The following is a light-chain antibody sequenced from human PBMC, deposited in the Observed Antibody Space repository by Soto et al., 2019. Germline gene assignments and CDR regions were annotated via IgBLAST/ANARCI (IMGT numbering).Light chain of an antibody. CDR1: SSNIGSNT. Sequence: QSVLTQPPSASGAPGQRVTISCSGSSSNIGSNTVNWYQQLPGTAPKLLIYTNNQRPSGVRDRFSGSRSGTSASLAISGLQSEDEADYYCAAWDDSLNGFVFGTGNKV. CDR3: AAWDDSLNGFV. CDR2: TNN. J-gene: IGLJ1*01. V-gene: IGLV1-44*01.